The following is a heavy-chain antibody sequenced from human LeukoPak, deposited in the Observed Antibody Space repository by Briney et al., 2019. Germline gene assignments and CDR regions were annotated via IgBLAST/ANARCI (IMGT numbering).Heavy chain of an antibody. D-gene: IGHD3-22*01. CDR3: ARVNNYYGTSAYYYEGAFDI. V-gene: IGHV4-38-2*01. J-gene: IGHJ3*02. CDR1: RYSINSGYY. CDR2: IYHSGST. Sequence: KPSDTLSLTCVVSRYSINSGYYWGWIRRPPGKELEWIGSIYHSGSTYYNPSLKSRVTISVDTSKNQFSLKLTSVTAADTAVYYCARVNNYYGTSAYYYEGAFDIWGQGTMVTVSS.